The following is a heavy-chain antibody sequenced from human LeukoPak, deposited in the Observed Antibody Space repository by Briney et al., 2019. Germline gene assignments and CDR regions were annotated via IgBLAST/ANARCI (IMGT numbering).Heavy chain of an antibody. V-gene: IGHV3-30-3*01. CDR2: ISYDGSNK. CDR1: GFTFSSYA. D-gene: IGHD2-15*01. Sequence: GGSLRLSCAASGFTFSSYAMHWVRQAPGKGLEWVAVISYDGSNKYYADSVKGRFTISRDNSKNTLYLQMNSLRAEDTAVYYCAKDRRSLLRFDYWGQGTLVTVSS. J-gene: IGHJ4*02. CDR3: AKDRRSLLRFDY.